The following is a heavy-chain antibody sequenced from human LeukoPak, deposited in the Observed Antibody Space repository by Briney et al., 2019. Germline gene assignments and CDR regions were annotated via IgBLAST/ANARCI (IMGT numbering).Heavy chain of an antibody. J-gene: IGHJ6*04. Sequence: SETLSLTCTVSGGSISSSSCYWGWIRQPPGKGLEWIGSIYYSGSTYYNPSLKSRVTISVDTSKNLFSLKLSSVTAADTAVYYCARKDYGDYGMDVWGKGTTVTVSS. D-gene: IGHD4-17*01. CDR1: GGSISSSSCY. CDR2: IYYSGST. V-gene: IGHV4-39*01. CDR3: ARKDYGDYGMDV.